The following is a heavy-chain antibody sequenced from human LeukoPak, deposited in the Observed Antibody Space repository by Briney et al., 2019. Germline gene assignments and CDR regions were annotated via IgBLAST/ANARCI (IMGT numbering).Heavy chain of an antibody. CDR2: INHSGYT. CDR3: TRMTTGHDY. CDR1: GVSFDDYY. Sequence: SETLSLTCAVSGVSFDDYYWAWVRQTPGKGLEWIGEINHSGYTNDSPSLKSRATLSVDTSRKQFSLNLRSVTIADAGIYYCTRMTTGHDYWGQGALVTVSS. J-gene: IGHJ4*02. D-gene: IGHD4-17*01. V-gene: IGHV4-34*04.